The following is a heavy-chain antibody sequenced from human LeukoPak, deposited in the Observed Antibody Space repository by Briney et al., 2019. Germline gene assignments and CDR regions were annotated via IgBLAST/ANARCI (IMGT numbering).Heavy chain of an antibody. V-gene: IGHV3-23*01. Sequence: PGGSLRLSCAASGFTFSSYAMSWVRQAPGKGLEWVSATSGGGGGTFYADSVKGRFTISRDNSKNTLYLQMNSLRAEDTAVYYCAKDLGGKPYYYYGMDVWGQGTTVTVSS. CDR1: GFTFSSYA. CDR2: TSGGGGGT. CDR3: AKDLGGKPYYYYGMDV. J-gene: IGHJ6*02.